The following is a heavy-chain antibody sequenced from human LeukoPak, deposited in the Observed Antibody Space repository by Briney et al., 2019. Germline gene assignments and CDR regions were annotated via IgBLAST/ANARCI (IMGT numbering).Heavy chain of an antibody. D-gene: IGHD2-15*01. Sequence: GGSLRLSCAASGFNLSSHAMSWVRQAPGKGLEWVSAISGSDGSTYFADSVKGRFTISRDISKNTLSLQMNSLRAEDTAVYYCAKARGSTSSLSIDSWGQGTLVTVSS. CDR3: AKARGSTSSLSIDS. CDR1: GFNLSSHA. J-gene: IGHJ4*02. CDR2: ISGSDGST. V-gene: IGHV3-23*01.